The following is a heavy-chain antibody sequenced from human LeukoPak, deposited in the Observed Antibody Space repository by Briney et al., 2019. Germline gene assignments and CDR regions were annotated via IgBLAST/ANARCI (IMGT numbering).Heavy chain of an antibody. CDR3: ARDLYGSGSYYYGQENY. J-gene: IGHJ4*02. CDR1: GFTFSDYY. CDR2: TSSSGSTI. V-gene: IGHV3-11*04. D-gene: IGHD3-10*01. Sequence: GGSLRLSCAASGFTFSDYYMSWIRQAPGKGLEWVSYTSSSGSTIYYADSVKGRFTISRDNSKNTLYLQMNSLRAEDTAVYYCARDLYGSGSYYYGQENYWGQGTLVTVSS.